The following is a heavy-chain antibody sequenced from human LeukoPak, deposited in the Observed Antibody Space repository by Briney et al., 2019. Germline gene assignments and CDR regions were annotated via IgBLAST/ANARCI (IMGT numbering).Heavy chain of an antibody. CDR1: GFTFSSYW. D-gene: IGHD3-10*01. CDR2: INSDGSST. CDR3: ARDDRYGSGAGWFDP. V-gene: IGHV3-74*01. Sequence: GGPLRLSCAASGFTFSSYWMHWVRQAPGKGLVWVSRINSDGSSTSYADSVKGRFTISRDNAKDTLFLQMNSLRAEDTAVYYCARDDRYGSGAGWFDPWGQGTLVTVSS. J-gene: IGHJ5*02.